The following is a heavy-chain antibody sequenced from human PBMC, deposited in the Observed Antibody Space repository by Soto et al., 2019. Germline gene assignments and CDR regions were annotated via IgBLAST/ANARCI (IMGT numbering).Heavy chain of an antibody. D-gene: IGHD4-17*01. CDR1: GGTFSSYT. V-gene: IGHV1-69*04. CDR2: IIPILGIA. Sequence: SVKVSCKASGGTFSSYTISWVRQAPGQGLEWMGRIIPILGIANYAQKFQGRVTITADKSTSTAYMELSSLRSEDTAVYYCAREWGRDGDYDYWGQGTLVTVSS. J-gene: IGHJ4*02. CDR3: AREWGRDGDYDY.